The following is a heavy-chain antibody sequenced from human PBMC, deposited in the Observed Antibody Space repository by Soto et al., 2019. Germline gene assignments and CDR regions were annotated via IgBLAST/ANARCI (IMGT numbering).Heavy chain of an antibody. D-gene: IGHD6-13*01. CDR1: GGSISAYY. CDR3: ARDLSSAAGLYFDY. V-gene: IGHV4-4*07. J-gene: IGHJ4*02. Sequence: QVQLQESGPGLVKPSETLSLTCTVSGGSISAYYWSWIRQPAGKGMAWVGRVHATDGTNYNPSLTSRVTMSIDTSKNQFSLNLGSLTAADTAVYYCARDLSSAAGLYFDYWGQGILVTVSS. CDR2: VHATDGT.